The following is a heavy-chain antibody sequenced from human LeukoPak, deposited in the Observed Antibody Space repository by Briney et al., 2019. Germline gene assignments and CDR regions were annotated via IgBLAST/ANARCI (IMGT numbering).Heavy chain of an antibody. V-gene: IGHV4-4*07. D-gene: IGHD6-6*01. Sequence: TSQTLSPTSPVTHGPIISHYWSLIRQRAGNGLDWIGRIYTGESTNYNASLNSRGIMTVDASNNQSSLKLSSVNSADTAVDYCARGGRIAARRYAFDIWGQGTMVTVSS. CDR1: HGPIISHY. J-gene: IGHJ3*02. CDR3: ARGGRIAARRYAFDI. CDR2: IYTGEST.